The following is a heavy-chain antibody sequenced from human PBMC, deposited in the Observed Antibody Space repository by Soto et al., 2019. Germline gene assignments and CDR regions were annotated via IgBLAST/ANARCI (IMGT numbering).Heavy chain of an antibody. CDR1: GFTFSMYS. CDR2: IPQDAIDG. V-gene: IGHV3-7*03. CDR3: ARDHLILPAHDFFYGSDV. J-gene: IGHJ6*02. D-gene: IGHD2-15*01. Sequence: GGSLRLSCEVSGFTFSMYSMSWVRQSPGKGLEWVAKIPQDAIDGHYADSVKGRFTISRDNGKNSLYLQLNNLRAEDTAVYYCARDHLILPAHDFFYGSDVWGRGATVTV.